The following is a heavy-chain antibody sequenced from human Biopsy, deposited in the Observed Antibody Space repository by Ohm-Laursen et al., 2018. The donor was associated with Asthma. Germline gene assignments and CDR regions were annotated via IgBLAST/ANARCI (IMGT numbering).Heavy chain of an antibody. CDR1: GFTFSSFG. D-gene: IGHD2-15*01. V-gene: IGHV3-30*03. Sequence: SLRLSCAAAGFTFSSFGMHWVRQTPAKGLEWVAVISFDGSNKYYADSVKGRFTISRDNSKNTLYLQMTSLSAEDSAVYYCARVDGVVEAATRLGGMDVWDQGTTVTVSS. J-gene: IGHJ6*02. CDR3: ARVDGVVEAATRLGGMDV. CDR2: ISFDGSNK.